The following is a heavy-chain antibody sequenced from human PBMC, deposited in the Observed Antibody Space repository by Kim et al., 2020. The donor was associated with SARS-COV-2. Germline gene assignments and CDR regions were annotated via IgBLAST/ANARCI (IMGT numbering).Heavy chain of an antibody. CDR2: IDLDKGDT. Sequence: ASVKVSCKTSGFTFTDYVIAWVRQAPGQSLEWMGWIDLDKGDTFYSQHFQDRVSISGDTFATTVFMDLSGLRSDDTATYYCARGYRGGWMDSWGQGTLVT. D-gene: IGHD2-21*01. V-gene: IGHV1-3*01. CDR1: GFTFTDYV. J-gene: IGHJ5*01. CDR3: ARGYRGGWMDS.